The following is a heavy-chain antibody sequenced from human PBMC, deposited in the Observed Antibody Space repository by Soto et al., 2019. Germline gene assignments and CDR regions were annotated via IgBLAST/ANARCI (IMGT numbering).Heavy chain of an antibody. CDR3: ARDRDYIWGSYRPHDAFDI. D-gene: IGHD3-16*02. J-gene: IGHJ3*02. CDR2: ISAYNGNT. CDR1: GYTFTSYG. Sequence: ASVKVSCKASGYTFTSYGISWVRQAPGQGLEWMGWISAYNGNTNYAQKLQGRVTMTTDTSTSTAYMELRSLRSDDTAVYYCARDRDYIWGSYRPHDAFDIWGQGTMVTVS. V-gene: IGHV1-18*01.